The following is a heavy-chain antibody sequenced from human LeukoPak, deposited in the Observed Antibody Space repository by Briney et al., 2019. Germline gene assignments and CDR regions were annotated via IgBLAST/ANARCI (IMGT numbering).Heavy chain of an antibody. Sequence: PGGSLRLSCAASGFTFSRYWMHWVRQAPGKGLVWVSRINTDGSSTSYADSEKGRSTISRDNAKNTLYLQMNSLRAEDTAVYYCARDGYCSGGSCYRAKLDYWGQGTLVTVSS. J-gene: IGHJ4*02. D-gene: IGHD2-15*01. CDR2: INTDGSST. V-gene: IGHV3-74*01. CDR1: GFTFSRYW. CDR3: ARDGYCSGGSCYRAKLDY.